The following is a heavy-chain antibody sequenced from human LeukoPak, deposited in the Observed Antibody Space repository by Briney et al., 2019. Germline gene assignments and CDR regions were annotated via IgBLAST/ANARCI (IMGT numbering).Heavy chain of an antibody. Sequence: GGSLRLSCAASGFTFSSYAMSWVRQAPGKGREWVSAISGSGGSTYYGDSVKGRFTISRDNSKNTLYLQMNSLRAADTGVYLGAKQGCGGGCYYCFDYWGQGTLVTVSS. CDR3: AKQGCGGGCYYCFDY. CDR1: GFTFSSYA. J-gene: IGHJ4*02. CDR2: ISGSGGST. V-gene: IGHV3-23*01. D-gene: IGHD2-21*02.